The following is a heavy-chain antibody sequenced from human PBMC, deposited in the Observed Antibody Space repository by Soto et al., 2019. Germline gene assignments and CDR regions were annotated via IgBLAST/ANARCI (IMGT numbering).Heavy chain of an antibody. CDR2: IIPIFGTA. CDR3: ASGYSSSSPGNYYYGMDV. D-gene: IGHD6-6*01. J-gene: IGHJ6*02. CDR1: GGTFSSYA. Sequence: QVQLVQSGAEVKKPGSSVKVSCKASGGTFSSYAISWVRQAPGQGLEWMGGIIPIFGTANYAQKFQGRVTITADKSVSTAYMELSSLRSEDTAVYYCASGYSSSSPGNYYYGMDVWGQGTTVTVSS. V-gene: IGHV1-69*06.